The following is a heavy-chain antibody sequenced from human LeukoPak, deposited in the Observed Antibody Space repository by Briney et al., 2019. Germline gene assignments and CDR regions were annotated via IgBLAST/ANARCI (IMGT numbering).Heavy chain of an antibody. J-gene: IGHJ4*02. CDR3: ARGGYDFWSGSYYFDY. D-gene: IGHD3-3*01. Sequence: ASVKVSCKPSGYTFTGYFFHWVRQAPGQGLEWMGWINPNSGGTNYAQKFQGRVTMTRDTSISTAYMELSRLRSDDTAVYYCARGGYDFWSGSYYFDYWGQGTLVTVSS. V-gene: IGHV1-2*02. CDR2: INPNSGGT. CDR1: GYTFTGYF.